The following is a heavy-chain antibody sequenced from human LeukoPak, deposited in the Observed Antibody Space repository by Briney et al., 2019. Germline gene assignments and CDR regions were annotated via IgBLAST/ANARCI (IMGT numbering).Heavy chain of an antibody. D-gene: IGHD2-15*01. Sequence: GGSLRLSCAASGFTFSSYWMHWVRQAPGKGLVWVSRIDSDGSSTSYADSVKGRFTISRDNAKNTLYLQMNSLRAEDTAVYYCARLQYCSGGSCYSYYYYGMDVWGQGTTVTVSS. CDR1: GFTFSSYW. CDR3: ARLQYCSGGSCYSYYYYGMDV. V-gene: IGHV3-74*01. J-gene: IGHJ6*02. CDR2: IDSDGSST.